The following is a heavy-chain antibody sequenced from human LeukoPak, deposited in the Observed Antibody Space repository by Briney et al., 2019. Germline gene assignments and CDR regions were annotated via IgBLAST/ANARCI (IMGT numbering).Heavy chain of an antibody. CDR3: ARTMTTMTTHGELDF. V-gene: IGHV1-18*01. Sequence: GASVKVSCKASGYTFTSYGISWVRQAPGQGLEWMGWISAYNGNTNYAQKLQGRVTMTTDTSTSTAYLDLRNLSSDDTAVYYCARTMTTMTTHGELDFWGQGTLVTVSS. D-gene: IGHD4-17*01. CDR1: GYTFTSYG. J-gene: IGHJ4*02. CDR2: ISAYNGNT.